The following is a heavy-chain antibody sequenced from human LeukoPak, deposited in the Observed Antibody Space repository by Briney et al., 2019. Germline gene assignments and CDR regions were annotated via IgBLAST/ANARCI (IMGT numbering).Heavy chain of an antibody. CDR3: ARVDYGAYASFDI. Sequence: SGGSLRLSCAASGFTFSSYEMNWVRQAPGKGLEWVSYISSSGSDIYHADSVKGRFTISRDNAKNSLYLQMNSLRAEDTAVYYCARVDYGAYASFDIWGRGTMVTVSS. V-gene: IGHV3-48*03. D-gene: IGHD4-17*01. CDR1: GFTFSSYE. CDR2: ISSSGSDI. J-gene: IGHJ3*02.